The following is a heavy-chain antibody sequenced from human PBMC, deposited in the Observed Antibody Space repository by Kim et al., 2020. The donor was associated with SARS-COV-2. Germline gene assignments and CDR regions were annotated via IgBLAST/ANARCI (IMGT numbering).Heavy chain of an antibody. D-gene: IGHD2-21*02. CDR1: GYTFTGYY. J-gene: IGHJ3*02. V-gene: IGHV1-2*02. CDR2: INPNSGGT. CDR3: ARDRKVVVTSETYDAFDI. Sequence: ASVKVSCKASGYTFTGYYMHWVRQAPGQGLEWMGWINPNSGGTNYAQKFQGRVTMTRDTSISTAYMELSRLRSDDTAVYYCARDRKVVVTSETYDAFDIWGQGPMVTVSS.